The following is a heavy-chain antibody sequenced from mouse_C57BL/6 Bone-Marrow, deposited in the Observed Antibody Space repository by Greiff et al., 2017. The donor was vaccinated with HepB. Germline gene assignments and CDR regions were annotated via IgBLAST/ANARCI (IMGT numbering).Heavy chain of an antibody. CDR1: GYTFTSYW. CDR2: INPSSGYT. V-gene: IGHV1-7*01. CDR3: ARGDYDGAY. Sequence: VQLQQSGAELAKPGASVKLSCKASGYTFTSYWMHWVNQRPGQGLEWIGYINPSSGYTKYNQKFKDKATLTEDKSSSTAYMQLKSLTSEDSAVYYCARGDYDGAYWGQGTLVTVSA. J-gene: IGHJ3*01. D-gene: IGHD2-4*01.